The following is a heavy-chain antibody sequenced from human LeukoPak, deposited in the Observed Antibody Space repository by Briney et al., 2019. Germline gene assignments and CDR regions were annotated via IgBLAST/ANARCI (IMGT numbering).Heavy chain of an antibody. V-gene: IGHV4-39*07. J-gene: IGHJ4*02. CDR3: ARGDMVRGVDY. CDR2: MHYGGST. CDR1: GDSISSSSYY. Sequence: SETLSLTCTVSGDSISSSSYYWGWIRQPPGKGLEWIGSMHYGGSTNYNPSLKSRVTISVDTSKNQFSLKVSSVTAADTAVYYCARGDMVRGVDYWGQGTLVTVSS. D-gene: IGHD3-10*01.